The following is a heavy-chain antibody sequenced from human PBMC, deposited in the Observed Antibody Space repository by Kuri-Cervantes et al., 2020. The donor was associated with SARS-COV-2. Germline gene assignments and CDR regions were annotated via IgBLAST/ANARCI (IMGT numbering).Heavy chain of an antibody. CDR3: ARDVCSGGSCYHYYMDV. Sequence: GGSLRLSCKASGYTFTSYGISWVPQAPGQGLEWMGWINPNSGGTNYAQKFQGRVTMTRDTSISTAYMELSRLRSDDTAVYYCARDVCSGGSCYHYYMDVWGKGTMVTVSS. J-gene: IGHJ6*03. D-gene: IGHD2-15*01. CDR2: INPNSGGT. CDR1: GYTFTSYG. V-gene: IGHV1-2*02.